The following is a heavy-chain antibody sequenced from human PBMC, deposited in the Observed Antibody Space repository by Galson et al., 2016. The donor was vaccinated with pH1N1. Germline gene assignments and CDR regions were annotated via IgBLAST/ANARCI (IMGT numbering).Heavy chain of an antibody. Sequence: SLRLSCAASGFTFTDYGIHWVRQAPGKGLVWISRIYDDGSRTNYADSVADRFIISRDNAKDTVYLQMTRLTADDTAVYYCARGDRIGYFVDLWGQGTQVAVSS. J-gene: IGHJ5*02. CDR2: IYDDGSRT. V-gene: IGHV3-74*01. D-gene: IGHD2-15*01. CDR3: ARGDRIGYFVDL. CDR1: GFTFTDYG.